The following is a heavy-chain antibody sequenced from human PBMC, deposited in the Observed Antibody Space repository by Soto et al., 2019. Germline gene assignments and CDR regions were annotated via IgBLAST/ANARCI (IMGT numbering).Heavy chain of an antibody. CDR2: INADNGNT. CDR3: ARDRDGYDY. J-gene: IGHJ4*02. V-gene: IGHV1-3*01. CDR1: GYTFTSYA. D-gene: IGHD3-10*01. Sequence: ASVKVSCKASGYTFTSYAMHWVRQAPGQGLEWMGWINADNGNTKYSQKLQGRVTMTTDTSASTAYMELRSLRSDDTAVYYCARDRDGYDYWGQGTLVTVSS.